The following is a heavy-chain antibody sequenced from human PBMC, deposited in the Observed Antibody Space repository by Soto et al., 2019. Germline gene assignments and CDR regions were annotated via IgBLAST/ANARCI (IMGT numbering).Heavy chain of an antibody. CDR1: GYTFTSYG. D-gene: IGHD1-26*01. CDR3: ARGGSLYWYFDL. J-gene: IGHJ2*01. CDR2: INADNGNT. Sequence: ASVKVSCKASGYTFTSYGISWVRQAPGQGLEWMGWINADNGNTKYSQKFQGRVTITRDTSASTAYMELSSLRSEDTAVYYCARGGSLYWYFDLWGRGTLVTVSS. V-gene: IGHV1-18*01.